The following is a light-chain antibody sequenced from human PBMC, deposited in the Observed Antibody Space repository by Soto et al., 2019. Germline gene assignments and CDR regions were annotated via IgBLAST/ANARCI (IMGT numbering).Light chain of an antibody. V-gene: IGLV4-69*01. CDR1: SGHSSYA. J-gene: IGLJ1*01. CDR2: INSDGSH. Sequence: QPVLTQAPSASASLGASVKLTCTLSSGHSSYAIAWHQLQPEKGPWYLMKINSDGSHNKGDGIPDRFSGSSSGADRYLTISSLQSEDEADYYCQTWGTGIRVFGTGTKVTVL. CDR3: QTWGTGIRV.